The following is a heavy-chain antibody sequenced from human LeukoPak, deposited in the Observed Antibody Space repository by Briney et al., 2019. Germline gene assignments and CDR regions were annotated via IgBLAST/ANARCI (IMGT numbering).Heavy chain of an antibody. D-gene: IGHD3-10*01. J-gene: IGHJ4*02. CDR1: DGSISSYS. V-gene: IGHV4-59*08. CDR2: IYYSGST. Sequence: SETLSLTCTVPDGSISSYSWSWTRHPPGKGLEWMGYIYYSGSTNYNPSLKSRVTISVDTSKNQFSLKLSSVTAADTAVYYCARVIHGFGEYYFDYWGQGTLVTVSS. CDR3: ARVIHGFGEYYFDY.